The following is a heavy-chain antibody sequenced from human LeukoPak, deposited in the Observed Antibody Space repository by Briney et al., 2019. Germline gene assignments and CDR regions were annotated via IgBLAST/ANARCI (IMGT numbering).Heavy chain of an antibody. J-gene: IGHJ4*02. D-gene: IGHD2-8*01. CDR3: TAGVGHSDFDY. CDR2: VKSKSNGGTT. Sequence: GGSLRLSCAASGVTFSNAWMSWVRQAPGKGLEWVGRVKSKSNGGTTGYAAPVKGRFTISRDDSKNTYLQMNSLKSEDTAVYFCTAGVGHSDFDYWGQGTLVTVSS. CDR1: GVTFSNAW. V-gene: IGHV3-15*01.